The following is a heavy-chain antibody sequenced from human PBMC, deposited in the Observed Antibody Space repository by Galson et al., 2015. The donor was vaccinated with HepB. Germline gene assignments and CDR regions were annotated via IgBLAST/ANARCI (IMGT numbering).Heavy chain of an antibody. CDR3: ASIVGAIRYFDY. D-gene: IGHD1-26*01. V-gene: IGHV3-53*01. CDR2: IYSGSST. J-gene: IGHJ4*02. Sequence: SLRLSCAASGFTVSSNYMSWVRQAPGKGLEWVSVIYSGSSTYYADSVKGRFTISRDNSKNTLYLQMNSLRAEDTAVYYCASIVGAIRYFDYWGQGTLVTVSS. CDR1: GFTVSSNY.